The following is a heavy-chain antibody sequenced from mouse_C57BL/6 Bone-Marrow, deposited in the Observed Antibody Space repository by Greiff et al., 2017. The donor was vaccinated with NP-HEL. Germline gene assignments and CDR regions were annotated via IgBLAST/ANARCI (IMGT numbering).Heavy chain of an antibody. CDR3: LYYGSSYEYFDV. CDR2: IDPENGDT. J-gene: IGHJ1*03. V-gene: IGHV14-4*01. D-gene: IGHD1-1*01. CDR1: GFNIQDDY. Sequence: EVQLQQSGAELVRPGASVKLSCTASGFNIQDDYMHWVKQRPEQGLEWIGWIDPENGDTEYASKFQGKATITADTSSNTAYLQLSSLTSEDTAVYYCLYYGSSYEYFDVWGTGTTVTVSS.